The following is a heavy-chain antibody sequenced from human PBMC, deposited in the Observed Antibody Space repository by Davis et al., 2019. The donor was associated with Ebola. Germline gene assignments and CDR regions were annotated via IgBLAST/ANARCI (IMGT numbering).Heavy chain of an antibody. CDR1: GYRFTSYY. J-gene: IGHJ4*02. V-gene: IGHV1-46*01. CDR3: AREGGRYYDSSGYVFDI. Sequence: ASVKVSCKASGYRFTSYYMHWVRQAPGQGLEWMGIINPITGGTSYAQNFQVRVNMTRDTSTSTVYMELSSLRSEDTAVYYCAREGGRYYDSSGYVFDIWGQGTLVTVSS. CDR2: INPITGGT. D-gene: IGHD3-22*01.